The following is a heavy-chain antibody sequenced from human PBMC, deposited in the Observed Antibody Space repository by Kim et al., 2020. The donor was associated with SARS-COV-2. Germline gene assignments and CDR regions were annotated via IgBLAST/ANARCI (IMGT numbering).Heavy chain of an antibody. CDR2: IPYDGSNK. CDR3: AKDHGGYYDSSGYYADSYFGY. J-gene: IGHJ4*02. D-gene: IGHD3-22*01. CDR1: GFTFSTYG. V-gene: IGHV3-30*18. Sequence: GGSLRLSCVASGFTFSTYGMHWVRQAPGKGLEWVAVIPYDGSNKYYADSVKGRLTISRDNSKNTLFLQMNSLRAEDTAVYYCAKDHGGYYDSSGYYADSYFGYWRQGTLVTLSS.